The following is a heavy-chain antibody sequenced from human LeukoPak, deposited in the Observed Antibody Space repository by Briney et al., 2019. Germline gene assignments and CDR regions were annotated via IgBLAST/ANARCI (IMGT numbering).Heavy chain of an antibody. J-gene: IGHJ3*02. CDR2: IWSDGINR. V-gene: IGHV3-33*06. Sequence: GRSLRLSCAASGFTFRTYGMHWVRQAPGKGLEWVAVIWSDGINRFYADSVRGRFIFSRDNSKNTLSLQMNNLRAEDTAAYYCVKERGPFDAFDIWGHGTMVTVSS. CDR1: GFTFRTYG. CDR3: VKERGPFDAFDI.